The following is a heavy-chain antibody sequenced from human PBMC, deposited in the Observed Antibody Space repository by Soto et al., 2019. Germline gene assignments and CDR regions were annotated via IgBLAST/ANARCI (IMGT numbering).Heavy chain of an antibody. V-gene: IGHV3-23*01. CDR2: VSGSGSKT. CDR1: GLSFGSYA. CDR3: AKEGMYTATPYFDY. J-gene: IGHJ4*02. D-gene: IGHD4-17*01. Sequence: GSLRLSCAVSGLSFGSYAMTWVRQAPGKGLEWVSAVSGSGSKTYYAESVKGRFTVSRDNSKNTLYLQMDSLRAEDTAIYYCAKEGMYTATPYFDYWGQGSLVTVSS.